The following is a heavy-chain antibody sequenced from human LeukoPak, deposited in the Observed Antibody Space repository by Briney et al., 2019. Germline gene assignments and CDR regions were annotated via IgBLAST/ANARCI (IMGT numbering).Heavy chain of an antibody. Sequence: SVKVSCKASGGTFSSYAISWVRQAPGQGLEWMGGIIPIFGTANYAQKFQGKFTITTDESTSTAYMELSSLRSEDTAVYYWARGDAFDIWGQGTMVTVSS. CDR1: GGTFSSYA. V-gene: IGHV1-69*05. CDR3: ARGDAFDI. CDR2: IIPIFGTA. J-gene: IGHJ3*02.